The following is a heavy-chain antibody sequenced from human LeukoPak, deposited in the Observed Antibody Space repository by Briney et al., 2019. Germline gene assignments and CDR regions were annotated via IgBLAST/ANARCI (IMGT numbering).Heavy chain of an antibody. V-gene: IGHV4-39*02. CDR3: ARGRSGYDSH. D-gene: IGHD5-12*01. CDR2: IYYSGST. CDR1: GGSISSSSYY. Sequence: SETLSLTCTVPGGSISSSSYYWGWIRQPPGKGLEWIGSIYYSGSTYFNRSLKSRGTISVDTSKNPFSLKLSSVTAADTAVYYCARGRSGYDSHWGQGTLVTVSS. J-gene: IGHJ4*02.